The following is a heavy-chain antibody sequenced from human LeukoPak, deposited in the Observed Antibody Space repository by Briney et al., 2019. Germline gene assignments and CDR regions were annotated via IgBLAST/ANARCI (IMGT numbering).Heavy chain of an antibody. CDR2: IYYSGST. V-gene: IGHV4-31*03. Sequence: SSETLSLTCTVSGGSISSGGHYWSWIRQHPGKGLEWIGYIYYSGSTYYNPSLKSRVTISVDTSKNQFSLKLSSVTAADTAVYYCARGGREYYDSSGYYYIPQIDAFDIWGQGTMVTVSS. J-gene: IGHJ3*02. CDR1: GGSISSGGHY. CDR3: ARGGREYYDSSGYYYIPQIDAFDI. D-gene: IGHD3-22*01.